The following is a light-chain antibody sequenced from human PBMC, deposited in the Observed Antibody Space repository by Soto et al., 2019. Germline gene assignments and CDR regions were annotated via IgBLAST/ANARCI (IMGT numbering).Light chain of an antibody. CDR1: QSVSSSY. J-gene: IGKJ4*01. V-gene: IGKV3-20*01. CDR3: QQYGISPPGF. Sequence: EIVLTQSPGTLSLSPGERATLSCRASQSVSSSYLAGYQQKPGQAPRLLIYGASSRATGIPDRFSGSGSGTDFTLTISRLEPEDFAVYYCQQYGISPPGFFGGGTQVEIK. CDR2: GAS.